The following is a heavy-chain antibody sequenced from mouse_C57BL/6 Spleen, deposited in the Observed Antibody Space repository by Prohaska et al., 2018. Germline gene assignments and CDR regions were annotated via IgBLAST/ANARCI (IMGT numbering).Heavy chain of an antibody. J-gene: IGHJ1*03. CDR1: GIDFSRYW. CDR3: TSPNWDWYCDV. CDR2: INPDSSTI. Sequence: EVKLLQSGGGLVQPGGSLKLSCAASGIDFSRYWMSWVRRAPGKGLEWIGEINPDSSTINYAPSLKDKFIISRDNAKNTLYLQMSKVRSEDTALYYCTSPNWDWYCDVWGTGTTVTVSS. D-gene: IGHD4-1*01. V-gene: IGHV4-1*01.